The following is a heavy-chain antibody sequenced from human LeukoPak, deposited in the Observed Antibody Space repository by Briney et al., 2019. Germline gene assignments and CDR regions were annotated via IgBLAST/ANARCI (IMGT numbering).Heavy chain of an antibody. CDR2: IKQDGSEK. Sequence: PGGSLRLSCAASGFTFSSYWMSWVRQAPGKGLEWVANIKQDGSEKYYVDSVKGRFTISRDNAKNSLYLQMNSLRAEDTAVYYCARGKGLQGSWYFYLWGRGTLVTVSS. CDR1: GFTFSSYW. V-gene: IGHV3-7*01. D-gene: IGHD4-11*01. J-gene: IGHJ2*01. CDR3: ARGKGLQGSWYFYL.